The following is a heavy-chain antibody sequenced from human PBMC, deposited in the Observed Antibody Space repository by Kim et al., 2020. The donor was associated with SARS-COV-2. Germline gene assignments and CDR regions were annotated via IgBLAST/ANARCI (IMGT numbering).Heavy chain of an antibody. Sequence: GGSLRLSCAASGFTFSGSAMHWVRQASGKGLEWVGRIRSKANSYATAYAASVKGRFTISRDDSKNTAYLQMNSLKTEDTAVYYCTTRLWFGVSYHYYGMDVWGQGTTVTVSS. J-gene: IGHJ6*02. D-gene: IGHD3-10*01. V-gene: IGHV3-73*01. CDR2: IRSKANSYAT. CDR1: GFTFSGSA. CDR3: TTRLWFGVSYHYYGMDV.